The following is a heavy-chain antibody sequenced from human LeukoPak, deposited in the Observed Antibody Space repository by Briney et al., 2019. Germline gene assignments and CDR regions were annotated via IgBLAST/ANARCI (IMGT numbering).Heavy chain of an antibody. CDR1: GVSVSSGSYY. Sequence: SETLSLTCTVSGVSVSSGSYYWSWIRQPPGKGLEWIGYIYYSGSTNYNPSLKSRVTISVDTSKNQFSLKLSSVTAADTAVYYCARYGGSGYSSGWYKVWAFDIWGQETMVTVSS. V-gene: IGHV4-61*01. D-gene: IGHD6-19*01. CDR2: IYYSGST. J-gene: IGHJ3*02. CDR3: ARYGGSGYSSGWYKVWAFDI.